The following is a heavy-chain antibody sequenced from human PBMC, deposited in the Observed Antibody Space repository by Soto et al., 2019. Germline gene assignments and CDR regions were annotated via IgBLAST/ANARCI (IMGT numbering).Heavy chain of an antibody. Sequence: QVQLVQSGAEVKKPGSSVKVSCKASGGTFSSYAISWVRQAPGQGLEWMGGIIPIFGTANYEQKFQGRVTITADESTSTAYMELSSLRYEDTAGYCRGRKSAASPLVRGSRGYYYYGMDVWGQGTTVTVSS. CDR1: GGTFSSYA. CDR2: IIPIFGTA. V-gene: IGHV1-69*01. D-gene: IGHD3-10*01. J-gene: IGHJ6*02. CDR3: GRKSAASPLVRGSRGYYYYGMDV.